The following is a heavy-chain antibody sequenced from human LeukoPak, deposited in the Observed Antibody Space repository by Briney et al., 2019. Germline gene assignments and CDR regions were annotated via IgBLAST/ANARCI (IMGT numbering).Heavy chain of an antibody. V-gene: IGHV4-34*01. CDR2: INHSGST. CDR1: GRSFSGYY. D-gene: IGHD3-10*01. CDR3: AREMVRGVPNWFDP. J-gene: IGHJ5*02. Sequence: SETLPLTCAVYGRSFSGYYWSWIRQPPGKGLEWIGEINHSGSTNYNPSLKSRVTISVDTSKNQFSLKLNSVTAADTAVYYCAREMVRGVPNWFDPWGQGTLVTVSS.